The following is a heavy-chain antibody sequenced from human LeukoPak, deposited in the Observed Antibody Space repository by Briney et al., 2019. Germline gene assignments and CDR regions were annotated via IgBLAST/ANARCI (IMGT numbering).Heavy chain of an antibody. CDR1: GFTYSSYE. Sequence: GGSLRLSCAASGFTYSSYEMNWVRQAPGKGLEWVSYISSSGSTIYYADSVKGRFTISRDNAKNSLYLQMNSLRAEDTAVYYCAELGITMIGGVWGKGTTVTISS. CDR3: AELGITMIGGV. CDR2: ISSSGSTI. J-gene: IGHJ6*04. V-gene: IGHV3-48*03. D-gene: IGHD3-10*02.